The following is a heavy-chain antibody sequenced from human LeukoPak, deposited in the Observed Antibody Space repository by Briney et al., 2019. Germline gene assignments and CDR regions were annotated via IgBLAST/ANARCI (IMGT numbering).Heavy chain of an antibody. CDR1: GGTFSSYA. Sequence: SVKVSCKASGGTFSSYAISWVRQAPGQGLEWMGGIIPIFGTANYAQKFQGRVTITADESTSTAYMELSSLRSEDTAVYYCAKTEIQLWPTVYFDYWGQGTLATVSS. J-gene: IGHJ4*02. CDR3: AKTEIQLWPTVYFDY. CDR2: IIPIFGTA. V-gene: IGHV1-69*01. D-gene: IGHD5-18*01.